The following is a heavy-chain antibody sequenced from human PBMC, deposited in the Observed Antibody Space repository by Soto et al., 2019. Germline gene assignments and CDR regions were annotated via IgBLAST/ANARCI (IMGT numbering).Heavy chain of an antibody. J-gene: IGHJ4*02. CDR3: ARGQSSLLLDC. Sequence: PSETLSLTCAVYGGSFSGYYWSWIRQPPGKGLEWIGEINHSGSTNYNPSLKSRVTISVDTSKNQFSLKLSSVTAADTAVYYRARGQSSLLLDCWGQGVLVTVSS. V-gene: IGHV4-34*01. CDR2: INHSGST. D-gene: IGHD2-8*02. CDR1: GGSFSGYY.